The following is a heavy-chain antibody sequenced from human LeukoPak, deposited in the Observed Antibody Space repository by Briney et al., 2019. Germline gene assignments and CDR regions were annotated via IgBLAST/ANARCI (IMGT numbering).Heavy chain of an antibody. Sequence: GASVKVSCKASGYTFTSYGISWVRQAPGQGLEWMGWISAYNGNTNYAQKLQGRVTMTTDTSTSTAYMELRSLRSDDTAVYYCARVVVRVPAAIRGNWFDPWGQGTLVTVSS. CDR2: ISAYNGNT. CDR3: ARVVVRVPAAIRGNWFDP. V-gene: IGHV1-18*01. J-gene: IGHJ5*02. CDR1: GYTFTSYG. D-gene: IGHD2-2*02.